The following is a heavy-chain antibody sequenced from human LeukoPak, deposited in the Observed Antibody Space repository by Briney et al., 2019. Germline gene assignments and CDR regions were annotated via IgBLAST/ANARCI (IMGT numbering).Heavy chain of an antibody. V-gene: IGHV5-51*01. J-gene: IGHJ4*02. CDR3: ARRSGWTFDY. CDR1: GYSFSTDW. D-gene: IGHD6-19*01. CDR2: IYPGDSDT. Sequence: GESLKISCKGSGYSFSTDWIGWVRQMPGKGLEWMGIIYPGDSDTRYSPSFQGQVTISADKSISTAYLQWSSLKASDNAMYYCARRSGWTFDYWGQGVLVTVSS.